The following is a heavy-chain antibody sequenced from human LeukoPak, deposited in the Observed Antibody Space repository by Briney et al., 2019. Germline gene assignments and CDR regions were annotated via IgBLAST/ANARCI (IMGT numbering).Heavy chain of an antibody. Sequence: TSVKVSCKASGFTFTSSAVQWVRQARGQRLEWIGWIVVGSGNTNYAQKFQERVTITRDMSTSTAYMELSSLRSEDTAVYYCAALDYDILTDYYKDYYFDYWGQGTLVTVSS. CDR2: IVVGSGNT. CDR3: AALDYDILTDYYKDYYFDY. D-gene: IGHD3-9*01. J-gene: IGHJ4*02. V-gene: IGHV1-58*01. CDR1: GFTFTSSA.